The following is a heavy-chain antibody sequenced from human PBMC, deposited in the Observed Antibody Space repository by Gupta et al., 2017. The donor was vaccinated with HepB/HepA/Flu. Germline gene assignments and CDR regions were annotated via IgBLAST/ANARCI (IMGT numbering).Heavy chain of an antibody. V-gene: IGHV4-39*01. CDR2: IYYSGST. J-gene: IGHJ5*02. CDR1: GGSISSSSYY. Sequence: QLQLQESGPGLVKPSESLSLTCTVSGGSISSSSYYWGWIRQPPGKGLEWIGSIYYSGSTYYNPSLKSRVTISVDTSKNQFSLKLSSVTAADTAVYYCARRETAMGFNWFDPWGQGTLVTVAS. CDR3: ARRETAMGFNWFDP. D-gene: IGHD5-18*01.